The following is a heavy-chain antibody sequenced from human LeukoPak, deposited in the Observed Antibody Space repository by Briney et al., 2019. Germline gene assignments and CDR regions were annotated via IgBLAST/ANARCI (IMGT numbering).Heavy chain of an antibody. CDR3: ARSDSSGWYGEFDY. V-gene: IGHV3-21*01. D-gene: IGHD6-19*01. CDR1: GFTFNTYS. J-gene: IGHJ4*02. CDR2: ISGSSSYI. Sequence: GGSLRLSCAASGFTFNTYSMNWVRQAPGKGLEWVSSISGSSSYIDYADSVKGRFTISRDNPKNSLYLQMNSLRAEDTAVYYCARSDSSGWYGEFDYWGQGTLVTVSS.